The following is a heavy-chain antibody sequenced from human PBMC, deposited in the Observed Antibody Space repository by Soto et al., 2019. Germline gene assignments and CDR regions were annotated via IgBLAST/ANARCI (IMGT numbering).Heavy chain of an antibody. Sequence: EVQLVESGGGLVQPGGSLRLSCAASGFTFSTLWMTWVRQAPGKGLEWVANINQDGSEKYYVDSVKGRFTISRDKAKKSLYLQMNSLRGEDTAVYYGARGGSYSSWYWVYWGQGALVTVSS. V-gene: IGHV3-7*04. CDR1: GFTFSTLW. D-gene: IGHD6-13*01. CDR2: INQDGSEK. CDR3: ARGGSYSSWYWVY. J-gene: IGHJ4*02.